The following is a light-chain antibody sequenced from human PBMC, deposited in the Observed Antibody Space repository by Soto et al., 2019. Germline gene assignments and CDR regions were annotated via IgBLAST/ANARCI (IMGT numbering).Light chain of an antibody. CDR2: DAS. CDR3: QQRSHWPRT. CDR1: QAVSSY. J-gene: IGKJ3*01. Sequence: EVVLTQSPATLSLSPGERATLSCRASQAVSSYVAWYQQKPGQAPRLLIYDASNRVSGIPARFSGSGSGTDFTLTISSLEPEDFAIYYCQQRSHWPRTFGPGTKVDV. V-gene: IGKV3-11*01.